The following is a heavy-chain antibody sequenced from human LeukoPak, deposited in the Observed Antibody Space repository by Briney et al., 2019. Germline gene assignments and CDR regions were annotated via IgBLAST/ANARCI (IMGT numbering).Heavy chain of an antibody. J-gene: IGHJ6*02. Sequence: GGSLRLSCAASGFTFSSYGMHWVRQAPGKGLEWVAVISYDGSNKYYADSVKGRFTISRDNSKNTLYLQMNSLRAEDTAVYYCARALIEYSSSFGYYYYGMDVWGQGTTVTVSS. CDR2: ISYDGSNK. CDR3: ARALIEYSSSFGYYYYGMDV. D-gene: IGHD6-6*01. CDR1: GFTFSSYG. V-gene: IGHV3-30*03.